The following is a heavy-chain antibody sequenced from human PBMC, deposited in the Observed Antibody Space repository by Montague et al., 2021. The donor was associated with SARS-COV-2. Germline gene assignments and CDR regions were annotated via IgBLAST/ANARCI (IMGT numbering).Heavy chain of an antibody. CDR1: GGSISSGGYY. CDR2: IYYSGST. CDR3: ARARTTMIVAVNAFDI. D-gene: IGHD3-22*01. V-gene: IGHV4-31*03. J-gene: IGHJ3*02. Sequence: TLSLTCTVSGGSISSGGYYWSWIRQHPGKGLEWIGYIYYSGSTYYNPSLKSRVTISVDTSKNQFSLKLSSVTAADTAVYYCARARTTMIVAVNAFDIWGQGTMVTVSS.